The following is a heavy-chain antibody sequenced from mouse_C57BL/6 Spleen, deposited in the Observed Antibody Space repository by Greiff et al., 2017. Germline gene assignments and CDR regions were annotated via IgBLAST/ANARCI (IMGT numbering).Heavy chain of an antibody. V-gene: IGHV14-4*01. J-gene: IGHJ2*01. D-gene: IGHD2-13*01. CDR3: GEGEGYFDY. CDR2: IDPENGDT. Sequence: VQLQQSGAELVRPGASVKLSCTASGFNIKDDYMHWVKQRPEQGLEWIGWIDPENGDTEYASKFQGKATITADTSSNTAYLQLSSLTSEDTAVXACGEGEGYFDYWGQGTTVTVSS. CDR1: GFNIKDDY.